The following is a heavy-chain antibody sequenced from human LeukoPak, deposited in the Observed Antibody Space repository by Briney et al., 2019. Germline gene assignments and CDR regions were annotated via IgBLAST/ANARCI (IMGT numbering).Heavy chain of an antibody. CDR3: ARGGITGTTRGPTRLNDAFDI. V-gene: IGHV1-2*06. D-gene: IGHD1-20*01. CDR2: INPNSGGT. Sequence: ASVKVSCKASGYTFTGYYMHWVRQAPGQGLEWMGRINPNSGGTNYAQKFQGRVTMTRDTSISTAYMELSRLRSDDTAVYYCARGGITGTTRGPTRLNDAFDIWGQGTMVTVSS. J-gene: IGHJ3*02. CDR1: GYTFTGYY.